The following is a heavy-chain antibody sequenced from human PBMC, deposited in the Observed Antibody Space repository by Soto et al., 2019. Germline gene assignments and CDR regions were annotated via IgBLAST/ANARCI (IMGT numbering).Heavy chain of an antibody. CDR3: ARRRRLGYCSGGSCYQEIDY. CDR1: GGSISSSSYY. J-gene: IGHJ4*02. D-gene: IGHD2-15*01. V-gene: IGHV4-39*01. Sequence: SETLSLTCTVSGGSISSSSYYWGWIRQPPGKGLEWIGSIYYSGSTYYNPSLKSRVTISVDTSKNQFSLKLGSVTAADTAVYYCARRRRLGYCSGGSCYQEIDYWGQGTLVTVSS. CDR2: IYYSGST.